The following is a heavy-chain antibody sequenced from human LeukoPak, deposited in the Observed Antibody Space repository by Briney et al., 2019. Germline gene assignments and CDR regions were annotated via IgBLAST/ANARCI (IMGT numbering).Heavy chain of an antibody. CDR1: GGSISSYY. CDR2: IYYSGST. CDR3: AISREYSSSPGDY. Sequence: PSETLSLTCTVSGGSISSYYGSWIRQPPGKGLEWIGYIYYSGSTNYNPSLKSRVTISIDTSKNQFSLKLSSVTAADTAVYYCAISREYSSSPGDYWDQGTLVTVSS. J-gene: IGHJ4*02. D-gene: IGHD6-6*01. V-gene: IGHV4-59*01.